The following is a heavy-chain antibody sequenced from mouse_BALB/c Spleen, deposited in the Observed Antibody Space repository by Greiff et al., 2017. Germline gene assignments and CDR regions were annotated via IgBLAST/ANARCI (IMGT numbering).Heavy chain of an antibody. D-gene: IGHD1-1*01. J-gene: IGHJ3*01. CDR3: ARDGSSPAWFAY. Sequence: EVKLQESGPGLVKPSQSLSLTCTVTGYSITSDYAWNWIRQFPGNKLEWMGYISYSGSTSYNPSLKSRISITRDTSKNQFFLQLNSVTTEDTATYYCARDGSSPAWFAYWGQGTLVTVSA. V-gene: IGHV3-2*02. CDR1: GYSITSDYA. CDR2: ISYSGST.